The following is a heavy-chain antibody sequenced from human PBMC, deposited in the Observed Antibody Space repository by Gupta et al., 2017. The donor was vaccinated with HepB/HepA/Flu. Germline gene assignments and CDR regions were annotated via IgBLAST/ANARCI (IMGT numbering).Heavy chain of an antibody. CDR2: ERCRT. CDR3: AGQKGSGDWYFDS. V-gene: IGHV4-39*01. Sequence: ERCRTYYNPSLSSRVTISVDTSKNQFSLKVPFVTATDTAMYYCAGQKGSGDWYFDSWGQGTLVTASS. J-gene: IGHJ4*02. D-gene: IGHD2-21*02.